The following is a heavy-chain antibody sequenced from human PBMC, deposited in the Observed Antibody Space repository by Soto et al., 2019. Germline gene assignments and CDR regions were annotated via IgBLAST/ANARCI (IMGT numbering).Heavy chain of an antibody. CDR1: GFTIGSYG. V-gene: IGHV3-30*18. D-gene: IGHD5-18*01. J-gene: IGHJ4*02. CDR3: ANGHADGGIRYCSFFLAF. Sequence: GGPLRLPSAASGFTIGSYGVHCIRQAPGKGLEWVAVISYDGSNKYYADSVKRRFTISGDKSKNTQYLQMNSLRADHTAAYYYANGHADGGIRYCSFFLAFWGQGSPVTVSS. CDR2: ISYDGSNK.